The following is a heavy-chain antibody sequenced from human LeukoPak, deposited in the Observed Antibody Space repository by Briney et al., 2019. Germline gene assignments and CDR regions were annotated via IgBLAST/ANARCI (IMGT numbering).Heavy chain of an antibody. CDR2: IYTSGST. J-gene: IGHJ4*02. Sequence: SETLSLTCTVSGGSISSYYWSWIRQPAGKGLEWIGRIYTSGSTNYNPSLKSRVTMSVDTSKNQFSLKQSSVTAADTAVYYCARGGYYYDSSGYRFDYWGQGTLVTVSS. V-gene: IGHV4-4*07. D-gene: IGHD3-22*01. CDR3: ARGGYYYDSSGYRFDY. CDR1: GGSISSYY.